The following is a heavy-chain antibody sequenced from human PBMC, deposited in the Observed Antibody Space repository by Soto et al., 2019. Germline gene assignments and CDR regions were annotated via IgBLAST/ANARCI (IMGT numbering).Heavy chain of an antibody. V-gene: IGHV4-39*01. J-gene: IGHJ5*02. CDR2: IYYSGST. CDR3: ARTVLVPAATTWFDP. Sequence: PSETLSLTCTVSGGSISSSSYYWGWIRQPPGKGLEWIGSIYYSGSTYYNPSLKSRVTISVDTSKNQFSLKLSSVTAADTAVYYCARTVLVPAATTWFDPWGQGTLVTVSS. D-gene: IGHD2-2*01. CDR1: GGSISSSSYY.